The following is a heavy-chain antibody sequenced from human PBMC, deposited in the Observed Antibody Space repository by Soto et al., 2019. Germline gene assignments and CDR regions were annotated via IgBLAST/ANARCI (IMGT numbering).Heavy chain of an antibody. V-gene: IGHV3-11*01. J-gene: IGHJ2*01. CDR1: GFTFSDYY. D-gene: IGHD4-17*01. Sequence: SLRLSCAASGFTFSDYYMSWIRQAPGKGLEWVSYISSSGSTIYYADSVKGRFTISRDNAKNSLYLQMNSLRAEDTAVYYCARWVDYGGNSEDWYFDLWGRGTLVTVSS. CDR2: ISSSGSTI. CDR3: ARWVDYGGNSEDWYFDL.